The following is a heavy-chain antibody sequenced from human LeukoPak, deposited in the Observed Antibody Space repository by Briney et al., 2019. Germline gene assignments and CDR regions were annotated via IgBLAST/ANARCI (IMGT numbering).Heavy chain of an antibody. CDR2: ISYGGSNK. J-gene: IGHJ4*02. CDR1: GFIFSGHV. V-gene: IGHV3-30-3*01. CDR3: ERGYKDFWSGSQFVS. D-gene: IGHD3-3*01. Sequence: GRSLRLSCAASGFIFSGHVMHWVRQPPEKGLEWLSLISYGGSNKDYADSVKGRFTISRDNSKNTLYLKMNGLRAEDTAVYYCERGYKDFWSGSQFVSGGQGTLVIVSS.